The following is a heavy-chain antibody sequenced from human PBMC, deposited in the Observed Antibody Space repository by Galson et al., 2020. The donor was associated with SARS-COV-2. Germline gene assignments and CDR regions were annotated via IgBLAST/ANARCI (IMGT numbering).Heavy chain of an antibody. V-gene: IGHV4-34*01. Sequence: SETLSLTCAVYGGSFNNLYWTWIRQPPGKRMEWLGEINHSGSTNYNPSLKSRVTISVDTSKNQFSLKVTSVTAADTAVYYCARGREIAAGYFWGSLRTYDAFDTWGRGTMVTVSS. J-gene: IGHJ3*02. CDR2: INHSGST. CDR3: ARGREIAAGYFWGSLRTYDAFDT. D-gene: IGHD3-16*01. CDR1: GGSFNNLY.